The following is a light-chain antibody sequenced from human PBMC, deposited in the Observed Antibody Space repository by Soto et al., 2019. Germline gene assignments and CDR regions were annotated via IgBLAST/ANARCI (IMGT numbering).Light chain of an antibody. CDR1: QSVNSRF. CDR3: QQYGSSPPMYT. Sequence: EIVLTQSPGTLSLSPGERATLSCRASQSVNSRFLAWYQQKPGQAPRLLTYGASTRATGIPDRFSGSGSGADFTLTISRLEPEDFAVYYCQQYGSSPPMYTFGQGTKLEIK. J-gene: IGKJ2*01. CDR2: GAS. V-gene: IGKV3-20*01.